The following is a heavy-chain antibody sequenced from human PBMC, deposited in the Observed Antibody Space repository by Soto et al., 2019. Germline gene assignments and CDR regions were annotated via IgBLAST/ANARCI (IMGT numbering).Heavy chain of an antibody. CDR2: MNTNSGDT. V-gene: IGHV1-8*01. D-gene: IGHD2-21*02. Sequence: ASVKVSCKTSGYTFTSYDINWVRQATGQGLEWMGWMNTNSGDTGYAQRFQGRVTMTRNTSISTAYMELSGLKSEDTAVYYYARAYGGNFRDYWSQGTLVTVSS. J-gene: IGHJ4*02. CDR3: ARAYGGNFRDY. CDR1: GYTFTSYD.